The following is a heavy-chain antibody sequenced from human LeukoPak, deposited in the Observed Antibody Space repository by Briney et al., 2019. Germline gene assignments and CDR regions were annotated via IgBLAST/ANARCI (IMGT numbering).Heavy chain of an antibody. CDR2: INPNSGGT. Sequence: ASVKVSCKASGYTFTGYYMHWVRQAPGQGLEWMGWINPNSGGTNYAQKFQGRVTMTRDTSISTAYMELSRLRSDDTAVYYCACPDYYDSSGYYSGMDVWGKGTTVTISS. CDR3: ACPDYYDSSGYYSGMDV. J-gene: IGHJ6*04. V-gene: IGHV1-2*02. D-gene: IGHD3-22*01. CDR1: GYTFTGYY.